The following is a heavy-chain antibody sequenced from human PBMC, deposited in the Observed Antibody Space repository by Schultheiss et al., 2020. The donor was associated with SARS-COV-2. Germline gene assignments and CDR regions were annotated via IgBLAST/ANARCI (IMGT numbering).Heavy chain of an antibody. V-gene: IGHV3-21*04. D-gene: IGHD1-26*01. CDR3: AKRGREHLPDY. J-gene: IGHJ4*02. Sequence: GGSLRLSCAASGFTFSSYSMNWVRQAPGKGLEWVSSISSSSSYIYYADSVKGRFTISRDNSKNTLYLQMNSLRAEDTAVYYCAKRGREHLPDYWGQGTLVTVSS. CDR2: ISSSSSYI. CDR1: GFTFSSYS.